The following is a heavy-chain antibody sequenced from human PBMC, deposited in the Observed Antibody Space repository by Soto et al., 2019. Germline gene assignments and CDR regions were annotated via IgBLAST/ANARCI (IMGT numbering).Heavy chain of an antibody. CDR2: ISIRGGDE. D-gene: IGHD6-6*01. V-gene: IGHV3-30*03. J-gene: IGHJ4*02. CDR3: ARGTIVARQHLDY. CDR1: GFTFSSYA. Sequence: GGSLRLSCAASGFTFSSYAMHWARQAPGKGLEWVTFISIRGGDEYYAESVRGRFTISRDDSKNTLYLQMDSLRVEDTAVYCCARGTIVARQHLDYWGQGTLVTVSS.